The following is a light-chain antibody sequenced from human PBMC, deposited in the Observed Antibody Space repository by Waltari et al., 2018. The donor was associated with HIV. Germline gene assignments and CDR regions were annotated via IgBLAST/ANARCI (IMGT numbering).Light chain of an antibody. CDR1: SNDVGAYDY. CDR3: TSYLDNYVVF. CDR2: EVT. Sequence: QSALTQHPSASGAPAQSVPISCTGTSNDVGAYDYVSWYQQQPGRAPKLLIYEVTKRPSGVPDRFSGSKSGNTASLTVSELQAKDDGHYYGTSYLDNYVVFFGGLTRLTVL. J-gene: IGLJ2*01. V-gene: IGLV2-8*01.